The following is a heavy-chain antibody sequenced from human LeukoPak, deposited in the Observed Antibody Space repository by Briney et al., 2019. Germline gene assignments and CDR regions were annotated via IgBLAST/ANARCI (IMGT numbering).Heavy chain of an antibody. J-gene: IGHJ3*01. CDR3: ARISSSNWYNERGAFDV. Sequence: RSQTLSLTCTVSGGSISSYYWSSVRHPPGEGQEWIGFVYYSGSTNYSPSLKSRVTISVDTSKNQFSLKLRSVTAADTAVYYCARISSSNWYNERGAFDVWGQGTMVTVSS. CDR2: VYYSGST. D-gene: IGHD6-13*01. CDR1: GGSISSYY. V-gene: IGHV4-59*01.